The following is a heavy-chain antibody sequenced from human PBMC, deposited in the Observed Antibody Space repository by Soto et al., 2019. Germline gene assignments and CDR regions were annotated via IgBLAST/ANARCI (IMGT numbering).Heavy chain of an antibody. V-gene: IGHV1-18*04. J-gene: IGHJ4*02. CDR2: ISPYTGNT. CDR1: GYTFSDFA. Sequence: QVLLVQSGPEVKKPGASMKVSCKTSGYTFSDFALTWVRQAPDQGLEWLGWISPYTGNTNFAQRLPDRVTMTTDTSTSTAYLELRSLRSDDTAVYYCARLGWELLSGRRYFDYWGQGTLVTVSS. D-gene: IGHD1-26*01. CDR3: ARLGWELLSGRRYFDY.